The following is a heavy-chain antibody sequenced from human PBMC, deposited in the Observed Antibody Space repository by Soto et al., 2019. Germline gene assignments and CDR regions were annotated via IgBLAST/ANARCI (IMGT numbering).Heavy chain of an antibody. Sequence: QVQLQESGPGLVKPSQTLSLTCTVSGGSISSGDYYWSWIRQPPGKGLEWIGYIYYSGSTCYNPSLKSRVTISVYTSKNQFSLKLSSVTAAYTAVYYCAREKYTVATTYYFDYWGQGTLVTVSS. D-gene: IGHD4-17*01. V-gene: IGHV4-30-4*01. CDR2: IYYSGST. J-gene: IGHJ4*02. CDR3: AREKYTVATTYYFDY. CDR1: GGSISSGDYY.